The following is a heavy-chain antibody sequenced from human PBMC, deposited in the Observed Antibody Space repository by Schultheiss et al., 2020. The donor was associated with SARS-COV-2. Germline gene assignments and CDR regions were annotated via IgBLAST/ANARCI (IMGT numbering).Heavy chain of an antibody. CDR2: INHSGST. CDR1: GGSFSGYY. J-gene: IGHJ5*02. CDR3: ARTGAGSYWPRVNWFDL. V-gene: IGHV4-34*01. Sequence: SETLSLTCAVYGGSFSGYYWSWIRQPPGKGLEWIGEINHSGSTNYNPSLKSRVTISVDTSKNQFSLKLSSVTAADTAVYYCARTGAGSYWPRVNWFDLWGQGTLVTVSS. D-gene: IGHD6-19*01.